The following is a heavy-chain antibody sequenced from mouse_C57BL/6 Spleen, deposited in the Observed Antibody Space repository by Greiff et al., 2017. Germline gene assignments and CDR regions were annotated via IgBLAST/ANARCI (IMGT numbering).Heavy chain of an antibody. CDR1: GFTFSDYG. J-gene: IGHJ1*03. CDR2: ISSGSSTI. Sequence: DVMLVESGGGLVKPGGSLKLSCAASGFTFSDYGMHWVRQAPEKGLEWVAYISSGSSTIYYADTVKGRFTISRDNAKNTLFLQMTSLRSEDTAMYYCARDLYYDYDDWYFDVWGTGTTVTVSS. D-gene: IGHD2-4*01. V-gene: IGHV5-17*01. CDR3: ARDLYYDYDDWYFDV.